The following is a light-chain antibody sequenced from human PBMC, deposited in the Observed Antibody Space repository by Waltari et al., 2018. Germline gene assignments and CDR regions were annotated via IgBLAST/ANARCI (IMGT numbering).Light chain of an antibody. CDR3: MQSLQTPYT. CDR1: QSLLHRNGYNY. CDR2: LGS. V-gene: IGKV2-28*01. J-gene: IGKJ2*01. Sequence: DIVMTQSPLSLPVTPGEPASISCRSSQSLLHRNGYNYVDWYLQKPGQSPQLLIYLGSNRASGVPDRFSGSGSGTDFTLKISRLEAEDIGVFFCMQSLQTPYTFGQGTKLEIK.